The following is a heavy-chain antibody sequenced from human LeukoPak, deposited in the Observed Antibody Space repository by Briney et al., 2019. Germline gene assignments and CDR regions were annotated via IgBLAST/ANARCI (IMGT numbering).Heavy chain of an antibody. CDR3: ARESDSSSWFNWFDP. CDR1: GGSISSGSYY. CDR2: IYTSGST. D-gene: IGHD6-13*01. J-gene: IGHJ5*02. V-gene: IGHV4-61*02. Sequence: PSETLSLTCTVSGGSISSGSYYWSWIRQPAGKGLEWIGRIYTSGSTNYNPSLKSRVTISVDTSKNQFSLKLSSVTAADTAVYYCARESDSSSWFNWFDPWGQGTLVTVSS.